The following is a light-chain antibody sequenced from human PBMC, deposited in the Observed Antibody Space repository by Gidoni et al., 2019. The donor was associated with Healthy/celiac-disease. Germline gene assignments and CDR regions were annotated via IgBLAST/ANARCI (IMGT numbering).Light chain of an antibody. CDR2: SNN. Sequence: QSVLTQPPSASGTPGQRVTISYSGSSSNTGSNYVYLYQQLPGTAPNRLLYSNNQRPSGVPYRFSGSKSGPSASLAISGLRSEDEADYCCAAWDDSLSVLVVFGGGTKLTVL. CDR3: AAWDDSLSVLVV. V-gene: IGLV1-47*02. J-gene: IGLJ2*01. CDR1: SSNTGSNY.